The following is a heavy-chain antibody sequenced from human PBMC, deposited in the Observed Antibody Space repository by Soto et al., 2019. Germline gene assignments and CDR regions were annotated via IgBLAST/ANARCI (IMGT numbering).Heavy chain of an antibody. CDR2: ISRNSDRS. CDR1: GFTFDDFA. Sequence: EVQLVESGGGLVQPGRSLRLSCAASGFTFDDFAMHWVRQAPGKGLEWGSGISRNSDRSEYADSVKGRFIISRDNAKNSLNLQMNSLRTEDTALYYCVKGVGIRDRFDDWGQGTLVIVSS. CDR3: VKGVGIRDRFDD. J-gene: IGHJ4*02. D-gene: IGHD2-15*01. V-gene: IGHV3-9*01.